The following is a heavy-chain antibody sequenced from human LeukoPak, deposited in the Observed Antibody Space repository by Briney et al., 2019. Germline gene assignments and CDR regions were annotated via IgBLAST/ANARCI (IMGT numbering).Heavy chain of an antibody. V-gene: IGHV1-2*02. D-gene: IGHD3-10*01. Sequence: ASVKVSCKASGYTFTGYYMHWVRQAPGQGLEWMGWINPNSGGTNYAQKFQGRVTMTRDTSISTAYMELSRLRSDDTAVYYCARDRGFAESKYYFDYWGQGTLVTVSS. CDR3: ARDRGFAESKYYFDY. J-gene: IGHJ4*02. CDR1: GYTFTGYY. CDR2: INPNSGGT.